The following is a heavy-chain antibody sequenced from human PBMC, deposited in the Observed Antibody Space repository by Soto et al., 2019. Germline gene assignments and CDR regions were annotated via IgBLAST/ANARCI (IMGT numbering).Heavy chain of an antibody. J-gene: IGHJ4*02. CDR1: GGSISSGRCD. V-gene: IGHV4-39*01. CDR3: ARLLYDSRGYYYFDY. Sequence: DPLSLTRTVSGGSISSGRCDWRGIRQPGSLGWEWIGSVYFTRSAYDNPSLKSRITLSVDRSKSQFSLKLTSVTAADTAVYYCARLLYDSRGYYYFDYWGQG. CDR2: VYFTRSA. D-gene: IGHD3-22*01.